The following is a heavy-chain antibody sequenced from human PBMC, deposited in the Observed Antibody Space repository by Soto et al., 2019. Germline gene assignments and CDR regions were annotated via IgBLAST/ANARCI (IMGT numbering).Heavy chain of an antibody. D-gene: IGHD2-15*01. V-gene: IGHV4-4*07. CDR2: IYTGGST. J-gene: IGHJ4*02. CDR3: ARASVGPPGGGSWIMPFDY. Sequence: SETLSLTCTVSGGSISNYYWSWIRQPAGKGLEWIGRIYTGGSTNYNPSLKSRVTMSTDTSKNQFSLRLPSVTAADTAVYYCARASVGPPGGGSWIMPFDYWGQGALGTVSS. CDR1: GGSISNYY.